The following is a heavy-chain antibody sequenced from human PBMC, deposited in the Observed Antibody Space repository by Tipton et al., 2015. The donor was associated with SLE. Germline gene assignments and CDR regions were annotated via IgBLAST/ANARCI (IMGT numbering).Heavy chain of an antibody. CDR1: GGSISSYY. Sequence: TLSLTCTVSGGSISSYYWSWIRQPPGKGLEWIGYIYYSGSPNYNPSLKSRVTISVDTSKNQFSLKLSSVTAADTAVYYCARWAGPTVNFDSWGQGTLVTVSS. J-gene: IGHJ4*02. CDR2: IYYSGSP. CDR3: ARWAGPTVNFDS. D-gene: IGHD4-11*01. V-gene: IGHV4-59*01.